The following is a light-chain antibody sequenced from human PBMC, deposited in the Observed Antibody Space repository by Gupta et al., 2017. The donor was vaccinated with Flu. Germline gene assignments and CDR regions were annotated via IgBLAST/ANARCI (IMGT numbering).Light chain of an antibody. CDR3: SSFTTSSTWV. Sequence: QSGLTQTASVSGAPCHSSTISFTGTSLDIGTYDYVSWSQQLPANAPKLMIYEVPYLTSGVSDRFSGSKVGNTASLTISGLQGEDDADYYCSSFTTSSTWVFGGGTKLTVL. CDR2: EVP. V-gene: IGLV2-14*03. CDR1: SLDIGTYDY. J-gene: IGLJ3*02.